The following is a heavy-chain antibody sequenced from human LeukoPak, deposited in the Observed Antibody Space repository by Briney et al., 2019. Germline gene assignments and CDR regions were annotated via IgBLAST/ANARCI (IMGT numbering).Heavy chain of an antibody. CDR1: GGSFSGYY. CDR3: ARGDSYGTVWY. CDR2: INHSGST. J-gene: IGHJ4*02. Sequence: PSETLSLTCAVYGGSFSGYYWSWIRQPPGKGLEWIGEINHSGSTNYNPSLKSRVTISVDTSKNQFSLKLSSVTAADTAVYYCARGDSYGTVWYWGQGTLVTISS. V-gene: IGHV4-34*01. D-gene: IGHD5-18*01.